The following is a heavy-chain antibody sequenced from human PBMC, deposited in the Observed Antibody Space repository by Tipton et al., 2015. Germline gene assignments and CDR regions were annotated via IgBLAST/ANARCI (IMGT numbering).Heavy chain of an antibody. CDR1: GGSVSSGTYY. V-gene: IGHV4-61*01. CDR3: AREAHSSSGLIFDY. J-gene: IGHJ4*02. CDR2: IYYSGST. Sequence: TLSLTCTVSGGSVSSGTYYWSWIRQPPGKGLEWIGYIYYSGSTNYNPSLKSRVTISVDTSKNQFSLKLRSVTAADTAVYYCAREAHSSSGLIFDYWGQGTLVTVSS. D-gene: IGHD6-6*01.